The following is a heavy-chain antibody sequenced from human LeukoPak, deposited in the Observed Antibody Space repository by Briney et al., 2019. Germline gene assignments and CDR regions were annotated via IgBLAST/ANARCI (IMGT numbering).Heavy chain of an antibody. Sequence: GGSLRLSCAASGFTFSSYAVSWVRQSLGKGLKWVSGISGRGESTYYADSVKGRFTISRDNSKNTLFLQMNNLRPEDTAVYYCGRDPNGDYIGAFDMWGPGTMVTVSS. CDR1: GFTFSSYA. V-gene: IGHV3-23*01. CDR3: GRDPNGDYIGAFDM. J-gene: IGHJ3*02. D-gene: IGHD4-17*01. CDR2: ISGRGEST.